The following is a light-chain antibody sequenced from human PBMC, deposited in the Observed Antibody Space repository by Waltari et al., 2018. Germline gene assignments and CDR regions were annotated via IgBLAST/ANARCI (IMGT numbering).Light chain of an antibody. CDR1: HANLGSTY. CDR3: ASWDDSHYV. Sequence: QSVLTQPPSAPGTPGQRVSISCSGSHANLGSTYLYWYQQFPGMAPKLLINRNNQRPSGVPGRFSGAKFGTSASLAISGLRSEDEAVYYCASWDDSHYVFGTGTQVTVL. V-gene: IGLV1-47*01. J-gene: IGLJ1*01. CDR2: RNN.